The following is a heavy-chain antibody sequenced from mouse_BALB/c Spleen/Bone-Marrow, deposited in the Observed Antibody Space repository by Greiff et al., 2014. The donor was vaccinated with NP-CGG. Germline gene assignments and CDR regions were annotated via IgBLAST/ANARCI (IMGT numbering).Heavy chain of an antibody. D-gene: IGHD3-1*01. J-gene: IGHJ1*01. CDR3: ARDRGRYRYFDV. Sequence: EVKLMESGGGLVQPGGSRKLFCAASGFTFSDYGMSWVRQAPGKGPEWVAFISNLAYSIYYADTVTGRFTISRENAKNTLYLEMSSLRSEDTAMYYCARDRGRYRYFDVWGAGTTVTVSS. CDR1: GFTFSDYG. CDR2: ISNLAYSI. V-gene: IGHV5-15*02.